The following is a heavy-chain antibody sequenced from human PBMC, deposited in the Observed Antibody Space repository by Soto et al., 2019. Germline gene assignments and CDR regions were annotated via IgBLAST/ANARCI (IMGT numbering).Heavy chain of an antibody. J-gene: IGHJ2*01. CDR2: IVARGINT. Sequence: EVPLLESGGGLVQPGGSLRLACEASGLTFNIYTMGWVRQAPGKGLEWVSAIVARGINTYYADSVKGRFTISRDNSKDTIYLQMNSLRAEDTAVYYCAKDLRGPEAGTWYFELWGRGTLVAVSS. D-gene: IGHD6-13*01. CDR3: AKDLRGPEAGTWYFEL. V-gene: IGHV3-23*01. CDR1: GLTFNIYT.